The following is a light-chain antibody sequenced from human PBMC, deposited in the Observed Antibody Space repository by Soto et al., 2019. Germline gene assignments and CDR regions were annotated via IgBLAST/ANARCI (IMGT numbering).Light chain of an antibody. V-gene: IGLV2-14*02. CDR2: EVD. J-gene: IGLJ3*02. CDR1: SSDVGTYNL. Sequence: QSALTQPASVSGSPGQSITISCTGTSSDVGTYNLVSWYQQHPGRAPKLIIYEVDSRTSGISARFSGSKSGNTASLTISGLQPEDEADYYCSSFTNTNSLEDWVFGGGTKLTVL. CDR3: SSFTNTNSLEDWV.